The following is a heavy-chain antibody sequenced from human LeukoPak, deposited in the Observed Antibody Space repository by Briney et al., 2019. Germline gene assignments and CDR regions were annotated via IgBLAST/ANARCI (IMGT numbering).Heavy chain of an antibody. CDR1: GGSFSGYS. CDR2: INHSGGT. Sequence: SETLSLTCAVYGGSFSGYSWNWIRQPPVKGLEWIGEINHSGGTNYNPSLKSRVTISVDTSKKQFSLKLSSVTAADTAVYYCARRSYSASYYLDYWAQGTLVTVSS. V-gene: IGHV4-34*01. J-gene: IGHJ4*02. D-gene: IGHD1-26*01. CDR3: ARRSYSASYYLDY.